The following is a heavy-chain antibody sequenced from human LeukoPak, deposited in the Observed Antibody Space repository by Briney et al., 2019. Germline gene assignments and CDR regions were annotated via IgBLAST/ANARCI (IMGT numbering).Heavy chain of an antibody. CDR1: GGSISSGGYY. CDR2: IYHSGST. Sequence: SSETLSLTCTVSGGSISSGGYYWSWIRQPPGKGLEWIGYIYHSGSTYYNPSLKSRVTISVDRSKNQFSLKLSSVTAADTAVYYCAREPDYYGSGSYSDYWGQGTLVTVSS. CDR3: AREPDYYGSGSYSDY. J-gene: IGHJ4*02. V-gene: IGHV4-30-2*01. D-gene: IGHD3-10*01.